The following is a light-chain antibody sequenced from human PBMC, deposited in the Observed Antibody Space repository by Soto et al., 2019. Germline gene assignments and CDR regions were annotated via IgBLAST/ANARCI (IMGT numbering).Light chain of an antibody. J-gene: IGKJ4*01. V-gene: IGKV3-11*01. CDR2: DAS. CDR1: ESVSRY. CDR3: RQRSNWPST. Sequence: EIVLTQSPATLSLSPGNRATLSCRASESVSRYLAWYQQKPGQAPRLLIYDASNRATGIPARFSGSGSGTDVTLTITSLEPEDFAVYYCRQRSNWPSTFGGGTKVEIK.